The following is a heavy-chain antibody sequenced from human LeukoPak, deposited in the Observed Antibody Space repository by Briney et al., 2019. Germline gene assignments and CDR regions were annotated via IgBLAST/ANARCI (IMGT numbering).Heavy chain of an antibody. CDR1: EFTVSSNY. D-gene: IGHD3-10*01. CDR2: IYTGGTT. J-gene: IGHJ4*02. Sequence: GGSLRLSCAASEFTVSSNYMSWVRQAPGKGLECVSVIYTGGTTYYADSVKGRFTISMDNSKDTLYLQMNSLRADDTAVYYCARDGMVRGVIVHWGQGTLVTVSS. CDR3: ARDGMVRGVIVH. V-gene: IGHV3-53*01.